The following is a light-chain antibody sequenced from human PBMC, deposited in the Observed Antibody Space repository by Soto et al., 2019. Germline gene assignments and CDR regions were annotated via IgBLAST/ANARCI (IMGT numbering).Light chain of an antibody. CDR1: SSDVGTYNL. V-gene: IGLV2-23*02. J-gene: IGLJ1*01. CDR2: EVN. Sequence: LNKPAYVAGAHGEAITISYKGTSSDVGTYNLVSWYQQLPDKAPKLIIHEVNKRPSGVSTRFSGSKSGNTAYLTISGLQADDDAAYHCDSYAGSSSYVVVTGSKFLVL. CDR3: DSYAGSSSYV.